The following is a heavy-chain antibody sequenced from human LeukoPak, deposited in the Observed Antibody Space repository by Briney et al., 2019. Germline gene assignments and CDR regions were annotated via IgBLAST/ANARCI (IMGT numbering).Heavy chain of an antibody. V-gene: IGHV4-39*01. D-gene: IGHD3-22*01. CDR3: PRHRGYSQVVPFDY. Sequence: SETLSLTCTVSGGSISSSSYAWGWIRQPPGKGLEWIGSIYYSGSTYYNPSLKSRVTISVDTSKNQFSLKLISVTAGDTAVYYCPRHRGYSQVVPFDYWGQGTLVTVSS. J-gene: IGHJ4*02. CDR2: IYYSGST. CDR1: GGSISSSSYA.